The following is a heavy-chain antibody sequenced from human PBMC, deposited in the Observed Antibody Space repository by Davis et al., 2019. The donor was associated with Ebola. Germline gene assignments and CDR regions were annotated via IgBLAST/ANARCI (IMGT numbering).Heavy chain of an antibody. Sequence: MPSETLSLTCAVSGDSISSSNWWSWVRQPPGKGLEWIGEISQSGSTNYNPSLKSRVTISVDKSKNQFSLKLSSVTAADTAVFYCARSNYGSGSYDSWGQGALVTVSS. J-gene: IGHJ5*01. D-gene: IGHD3-10*01. CDR2: ISQSGST. CDR1: GDSISSSNW. CDR3: ARSNYGSGSYDS. V-gene: IGHV4-4*02.